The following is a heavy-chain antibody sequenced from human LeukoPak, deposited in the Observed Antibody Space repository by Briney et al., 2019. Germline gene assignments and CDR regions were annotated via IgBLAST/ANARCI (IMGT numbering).Heavy chain of an antibody. Sequence: SETLSLTCSVSGASMHNHYWSWIRQPPGKALEWVGYVSDSETTNYNPSLKSRVSMSVDTSKNEFSLRLSSVTAADTALYYCATRPAETTWFGVFDYWSRGTLVTVSS. CDR1: GASMHNHY. CDR3: ATRPAETTWFGVFDY. D-gene: IGHD3-10*01. J-gene: IGHJ4*02. CDR2: VSDSETT. V-gene: IGHV4-59*11.